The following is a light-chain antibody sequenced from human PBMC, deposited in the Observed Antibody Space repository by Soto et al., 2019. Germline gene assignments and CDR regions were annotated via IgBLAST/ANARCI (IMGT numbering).Light chain of an antibody. CDR1: QSVRSSY. CDR3: QQYGSSHRT. Sequence: EIVLTQSPDTLPLSPGESATLSCRASQSVRSSYLAWYQQTPGQTPRLLIYAASSRATGIPDRFSGSGSGTDFSLTISRLEAEDFELYYCQQYGSSHRTFGQGTKVDIK. CDR2: AAS. J-gene: IGKJ1*01. V-gene: IGKV3-20*01.